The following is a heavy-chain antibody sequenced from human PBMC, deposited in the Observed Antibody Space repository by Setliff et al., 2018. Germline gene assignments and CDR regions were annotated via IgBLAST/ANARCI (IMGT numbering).Heavy chain of an antibody. Sequence: GGSLRLSCAASGFNLGSYWMHWVRQAPGKGLVWVSRMNSDGGTTDYADYAKGRFTISRDNAKNTLYLQMKSLRVEDTAVYFCTRDELETFRYWGQGTLVTVSS. D-gene: IGHD3-3*01. V-gene: IGHV3-74*01. CDR1: GFNLGSYW. CDR3: TRDELETFRY. J-gene: IGHJ4*02. CDR2: MNSDGGTT.